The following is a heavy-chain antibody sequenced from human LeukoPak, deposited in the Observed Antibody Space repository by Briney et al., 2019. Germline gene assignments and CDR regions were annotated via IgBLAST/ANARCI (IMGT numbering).Heavy chain of an antibody. J-gene: IGHJ4*02. V-gene: IGHV3-9*01. Sequence: PGRSLRLSCAASGFTFDDYAMHWVRQAPGKGLEWVSGISWNSGSIGYADSVKGRFTISRDNAKNSLYLQMNSLRAEDTAVYYCARGQRGYSYGIPDENDYWGQGTLVTVSS. D-gene: IGHD5-18*01. CDR2: ISWNSGSI. CDR1: GFTFDDYA. CDR3: ARGQRGYSYGIPDENDY.